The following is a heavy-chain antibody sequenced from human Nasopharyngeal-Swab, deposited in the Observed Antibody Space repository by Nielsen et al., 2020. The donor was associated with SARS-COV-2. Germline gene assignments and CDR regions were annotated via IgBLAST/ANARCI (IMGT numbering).Heavy chain of an antibody. V-gene: IGHV3-49*03. CDR3: TRPPEHAMFRGGLYGVDV. Sequence: GGSLRLSCTGSGFTFGDYAMSWFRQAQGKGLGGVGFIRSKLYGGTTEYAASVKGRFTISRADSKSIAYLQMNSLKTEDTAVYYCTRPPEHAMFRGGLYGVDVWGQGTTVTVSS. J-gene: IGHJ6*02. CDR1: GFTFGDYA. D-gene: IGHD3-10*01. CDR2: IRSKLYGGTT.